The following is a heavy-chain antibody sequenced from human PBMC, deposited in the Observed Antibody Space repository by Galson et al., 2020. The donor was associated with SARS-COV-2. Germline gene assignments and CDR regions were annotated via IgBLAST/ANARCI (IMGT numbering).Heavy chain of an antibody. J-gene: IGHJ4*02. Sequence: GGSLRLSCAVSGFTFSDYAMNWVRQAPGKGLEWVSSISSSSRYIYYAHSVKGRSTISRDNAKNSLYLQMTSLTAEDTAVYYCARDNGGLIAVVGPDYWGQGTLVTVSS. CDR1: GFTFSDYA. D-gene: IGHD6-19*01. V-gene: IGHV3-21*01. CDR2: ISSSSRYI. CDR3: ARDNGGLIAVVGPDY.